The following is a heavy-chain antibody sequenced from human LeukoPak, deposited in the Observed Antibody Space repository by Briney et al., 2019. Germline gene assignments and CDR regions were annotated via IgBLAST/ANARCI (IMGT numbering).Heavy chain of an antibody. Sequence: ASVKVSCKASGYTFTGYYIHWVRQAPGQGLEWMGWINPNSVGRNYAQKFQGRVTMTRDTSISTAYMELRSLRSDDTAVYYCTREDGRYLKNFDCWGQGTLVTVSS. J-gene: IGHJ4*02. D-gene: IGHD1-26*01. CDR1: GYTFTGYY. V-gene: IGHV1-2*02. CDR3: TREDGRYLKNFDC. CDR2: INPNSVGR.